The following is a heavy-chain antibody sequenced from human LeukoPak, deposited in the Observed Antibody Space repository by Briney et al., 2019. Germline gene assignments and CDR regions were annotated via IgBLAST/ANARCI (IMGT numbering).Heavy chain of an antibody. D-gene: IGHD6-13*01. CDR3: ARYSSTWPYWYFDL. J-gene: IGHJ2*01. V-gene: IGHV4-34*01. CDR2: INHSGST. Sequence: SETLSLTCAVYGGSFSGYYWSWIRQPPGKGLEWIGEINHSGSTNYNPSLKSRVTISVDTSKNQFSLKLTSVTAADTAVYYCARYSSTWPYWYFDLWGRGTLVTVSS. CDR1: GGSFSGYY.